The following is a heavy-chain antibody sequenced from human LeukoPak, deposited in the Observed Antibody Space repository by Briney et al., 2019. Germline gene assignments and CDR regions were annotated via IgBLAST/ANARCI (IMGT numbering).Heavy chain of an antibody. CDR3: ARDRIAVTNWFDP. Sequence: GGSLRLSCAASGFTFSSYWMSWVRQAPGKGLQWVATIKQDGTDQYYVDSVKGRFTISKDNSKNTLYLQMNSLRAEDTAVYYCARDRIAVTNWFDPWGQGTLVTVSS. V-gene: IGHV3-7*01. D-gene: IGHD6-19*01. CDR2: IKQDGTDQ. J-gene: IGHJ5*02. CDR1: GFTFSSYW.